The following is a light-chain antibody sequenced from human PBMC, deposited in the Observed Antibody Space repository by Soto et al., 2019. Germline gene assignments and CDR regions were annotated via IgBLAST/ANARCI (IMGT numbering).Light chain of an antibody. CDR2: EAS. CDR3: QQYKSYPWT. Sequence: DIPMTQSPSTLSASVGDRVTITCRASQTINRWLAWHQQKPGKAPKLLIYEASSLESGVPSRFGGSGSGTEFTLIISSLQPDDFATYYCQQYKSYPWTFGQGTKVEIK. CDR1: QTINRW. J-gene: IGKJ1*01. V-gene: IGKV1-5*03.